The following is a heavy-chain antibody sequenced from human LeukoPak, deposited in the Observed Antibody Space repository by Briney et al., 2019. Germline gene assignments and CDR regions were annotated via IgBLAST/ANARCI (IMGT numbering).Heavy chain of an antibody. CDR1: GFTFSSYA. D-gene: IGHD6-25*01. CDR2: IWYHGNTE. CDR3: ARDAGSAPPYYFDW. Sequence: GGSLRLSCAASGFTFSSYAMHWVRQAPGKGLEWVAIIWYHGNTEYYGDSVKGRFTISSDNSRKTLYLQMNSLRAEDTAVYYCARDAGSAPPYYFDWWGRGTLVTVSS. V-gene: IGHV3-33*01. J-gene: IGHJ4*02.